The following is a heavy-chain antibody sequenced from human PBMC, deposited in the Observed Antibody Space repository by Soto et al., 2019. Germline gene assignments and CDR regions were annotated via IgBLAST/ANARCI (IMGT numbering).Heavy chain of an antibody. CDR1: GLTFSNAW. Sequence: GRSLRLSCAASGLTFSNAWMSWVRQAPGKGLEWVGRIKSKTDGGTTDYAAPVKGRFTISRDDSKNTLYLQMNSLKTEDTAVYYCTTDSVVVVPAAPKNFDYWGQGTLVTVSS. V-gene: IGHV3-15*01. D-gene: IGHD2-2*01. CDR3: TTDSVVVVPAAPKNFDY. CDR2: IKSKTDGGTT. J-gene: IGHJ4*02.